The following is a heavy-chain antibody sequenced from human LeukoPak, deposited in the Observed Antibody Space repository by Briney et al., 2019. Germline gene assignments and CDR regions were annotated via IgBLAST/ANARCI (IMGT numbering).Heavy chain of an antibody. Sequence: PGRSLRLSCAASGFTFSSYAMHWVRQAPGKGLEWVAVISYDGSNKYYADSVKGRFTISRDNSKNTLYLQMNSLRAEDTAVYYCAKETSGGDCFDYWGQGTLVTVSS. CDR1: GFTFSSYA. J-gene: IGHJ4*02. CDR2: ISYDGSNK. V-gene: IGHV3-30*04. CDR3: AKETSGGDCFDY.